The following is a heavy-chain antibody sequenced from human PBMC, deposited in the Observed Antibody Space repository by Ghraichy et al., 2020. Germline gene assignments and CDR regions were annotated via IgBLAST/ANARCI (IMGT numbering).Heavy chain of an antibody. Sequence: SLRLSCAASGFTVSNNYMSWVRQAPGKGLEWVSIIFSGGATYYADSVKGRFTISRDNSKNTLYLQMNSLRPEDTAVYYCAASWDRDIWGQGTMVTVSS. CDR3: AASWDRDI. J-gene: IGHJ3*02. D-gene: IGHD1-26*01. V-gene: IGHV3-53*01. CDR2: IFSGGAT. CDR1: GFTVSNNY.